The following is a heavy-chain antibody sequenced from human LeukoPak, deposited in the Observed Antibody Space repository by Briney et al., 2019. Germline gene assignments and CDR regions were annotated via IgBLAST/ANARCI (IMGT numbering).Heavy chain of an antibody. J-gene: IGHJ4*02. CDR2: ISGSGGST. CDR1: GFTFSTYH. D-gene: IGHD6-19*01. V-gene: IGHV3-23*01. CDR3: AKWISGYSSGWYYFDY. Sequence: GGSLRLSCAASGFTFSTYHMNWVRQAPGKGLERVSAISGSGGSTYYADSVKGRFTISRDNSKNTLYLQMNSLRAEDTAVYYCAKWISGYSSGWYYFDYWGQGTLVTVSS.